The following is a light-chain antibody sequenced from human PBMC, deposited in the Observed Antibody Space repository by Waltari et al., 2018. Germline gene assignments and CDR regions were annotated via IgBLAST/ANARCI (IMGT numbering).Light chain of an antibody. V-gene: IGKV3-11*01. CDR1: QSVTTY. CDR3: QQRRDWPLT. J-gene: IGKJ4*01. Sequence: DIVLTQSPAILSLSPGERASLSCRASQSVTTYLAWYQHKPGQAPRLLIYDTSNRATGIPARFSGSGFGTDFTLTISSLEPEDFAVYYCQQRRDWPLTFGGGTKVEIK. CDR2: DTS.